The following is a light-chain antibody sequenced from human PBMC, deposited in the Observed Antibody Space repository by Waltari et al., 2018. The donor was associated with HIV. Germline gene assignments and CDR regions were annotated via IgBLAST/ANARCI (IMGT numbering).Light chain of an antibody. V-gene: IGLV2-23*01. CDR1: SSDVGTYNF. Sequence: QSALTQPASVSGSPGQSTTISCTGPSSDVGTYNFVSRYQHTPGNAPKLIIYEGDKRPSGVSDRFSGSKSGSTASLTISGLQAEDEADYYCCSYAGSSTYVVFGGGTQLTVL. CDR3: CSYAGSSTYVV. CDR2: EGD. J-gene: IGLJ2*01.